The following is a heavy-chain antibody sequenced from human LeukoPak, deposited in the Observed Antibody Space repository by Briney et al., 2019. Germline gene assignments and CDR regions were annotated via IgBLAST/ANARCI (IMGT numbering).Heavy chain of an antibody. CDR1: EFTFSNYA. CDR2: ISGGGGST. D-gene: IGHD1-14*01. Sequence: GGSLRLSCAASEFTFSNYAMNWVRQAPGKGLEWVSGISGGGGSTYYAESVKGRFTISSDNSKNTLYLQMDSLRAEDTALYYCAKGSGINHYHWIDPWGQGTLVTVSS. CDR3: AKGSGINHYHWIDP. J-gene: IGHJ5*02. V-gene: IGHV3-23*01.